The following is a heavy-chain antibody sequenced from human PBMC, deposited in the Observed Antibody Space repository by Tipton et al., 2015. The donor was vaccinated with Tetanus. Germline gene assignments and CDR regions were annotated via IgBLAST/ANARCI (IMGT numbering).Heavy chain of an antibody. CDR1: GGSVSSGAYC. Sequence: TLSLTCTVSGGSVSSGAYCWSWIRQHPGKGLESIGCISSRGSTYYNPSLTSRASISVDPSKNQFSLKLTSVTAADTAIYYCARGGDNLTFQRPTGRWFDPWGHGTLVTVSS. V-gene: IGHV4-31*03. CDR2: ISSRGST. D-gene: IGHD1-1*01. CDR3: ARGGDNLTFQRPTGRWFDP. J-gene: IGHJ5*02.